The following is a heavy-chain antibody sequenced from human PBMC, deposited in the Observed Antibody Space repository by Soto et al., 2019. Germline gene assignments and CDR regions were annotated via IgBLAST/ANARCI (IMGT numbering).Heavy chain of an antibody. D-gene: IGHD3-10*01. CDR3: ATHPHYYGSGSYYNE. J-gene: IGHJ4*02. V-gene: IGHV5-51*01. Sequence: PRESLKISCKGSGYSFTSYWIGWVRQLPGKGLEWMGIIYPGDSDTRYSPSFQGQVTISADKSISTAYLQWSSLKASDTAMYYCATHPHYYGSGSYYNEWGQGTLVTVSS. CDR2: IYPGDSDT. CDR1: GYSFTSYW.